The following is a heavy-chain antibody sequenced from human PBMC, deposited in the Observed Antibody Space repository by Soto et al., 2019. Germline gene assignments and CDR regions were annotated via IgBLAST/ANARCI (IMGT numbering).Heavy chain of an antibody. CDR3: AIDYYDSSGYPGY. J-gene: IGHJ4*02. V-gene: IGHV1-69*02. Sequence: GASVKVSCKASGYTFTSYTISWVRQAPGQGLEWMGRIIPILGIANYAQKFQGRVTITADKSTSTAYMELSSLRSEDTAVYYCAIDYYDSSGYPGYWGQGTLVTVSS. CDR2: IIPILGIA. CDR1: GYTFTSYT. D-gene: IGHD3-22*01.